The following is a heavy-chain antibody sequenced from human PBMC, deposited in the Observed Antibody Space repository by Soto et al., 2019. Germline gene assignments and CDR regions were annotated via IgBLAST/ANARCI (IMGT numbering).Heavy chain of an antibody. D-gene: IGHD3-3*01. Sequence: QVQVVQSAGEVKEPGASLKVACKASGYSFSTYGISWVRQAPGQGREWMGWISTSNGYTHYAQKFQGRVSMTTDTSTNTASMEVRSLRSDDTAFYFCAGDRSFDLLEWSPSVAYGMDVWGQGTSVTVSS. CDR3: AGDRSFDLLEWSPSVAYGMDV. J-gene: IGHJ6*02. V-gene: IGHV1-18*01. CDR2: ISTSNGYT. CDR1: GYSFSTYG.